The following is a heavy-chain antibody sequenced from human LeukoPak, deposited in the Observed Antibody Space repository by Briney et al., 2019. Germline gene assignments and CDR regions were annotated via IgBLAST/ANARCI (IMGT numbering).Heavy chain of an antibody. CDR2: INPNGGDT. CDR1: GYTFAAYF. CDR3: ARVGFTTSWSNFDY. J-gene: IGHJ4*02. D-gene: IGHD6-13*01. Sequence: ASVTVSCKASGYTFAAYFIHWVRQAPGQGLEWMGRINPNGGDTNYAQKFQGRVTMTGDTSISTAYMELSGLGSDDTAMYYCARVGFTTSWSNFDYWGQGTLVTVSS. V-gene: IGHV1-2*06.